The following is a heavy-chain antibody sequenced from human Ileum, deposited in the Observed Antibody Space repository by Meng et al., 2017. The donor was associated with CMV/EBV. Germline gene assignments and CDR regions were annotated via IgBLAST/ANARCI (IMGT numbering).Heavy chain of an antibody. J-gene: IGHJ5*02. CDR1: TGSISSCAHY. D-gene: IGHD6-19*01. CDR2: IYYSGNT. Sequence: TGSTGSISSCAHYWNWIRQHPGKGLEWIGYIYYSGNTYYNPSLQSRATISVDTSQNSFSLRLSSVTAADTAVYYCARLRAGISCFDPWGQGALVTVSS. CDR3: ARLRAGISCFDP. V-gene: IGHV4-31*03.